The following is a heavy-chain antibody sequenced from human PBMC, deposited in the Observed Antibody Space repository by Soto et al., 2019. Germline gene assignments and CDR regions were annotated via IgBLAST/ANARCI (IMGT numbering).Heavy chain of an antibody. J-gene: IGHJ4*02. CDR3: ARVGYYGSGSYYIPDY. CDR2: IYYSGST. Sequence: TLSLTCTVSGFSISSGGYYWIWIRQHPGKGLEWIGYIYYSGSTYYNPSLKSRVTISVDTSKNQFSLKLSPVTAADTAVYYCARVGYYGSGSYYIPDYWGQGTLVTVSS. D-gene: IGHD3-10*01. CDR1: GFSISSGGYY. V-gene: IGHV4-31*03.